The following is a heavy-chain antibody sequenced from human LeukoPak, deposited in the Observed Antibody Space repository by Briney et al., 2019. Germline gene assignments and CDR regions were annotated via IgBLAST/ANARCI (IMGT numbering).Heavy chain of an antibody. Sequence: GGSLRLSCAASGFIFSTSDMHWLRQAPGKGLEWVAHVASDGRNKYYADSVQGRFTGSRDNSKNTVYLQMNSLRADDTAVYYCARGPLHGAFDYWGQGPLVTVSS. J-gene: IGHJ4*02. V-gene: IGHV3-30*03. D-gene: IGHD4-17*01. CDR3: ARGPLHGAFDY. CDR2: VASDGRNK. CDR1: GFIFSTSD.